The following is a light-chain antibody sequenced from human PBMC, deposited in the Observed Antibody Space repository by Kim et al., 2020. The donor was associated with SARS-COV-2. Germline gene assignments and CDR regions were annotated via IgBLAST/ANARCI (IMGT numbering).Light chain of an antibody. Sequence: EIVLTQSPATLSLSPGERATLSCRASQSVSNLLAWYQQKPGQAPRLLIYDASKRATGIPARFSGSGSETDFTLTISSLEPEDFAVYYCQQRSNWPLTFGGGTKVEIK. V-gene: IGKV3-11*01. CDR1: QSVSNL. J-gene: IGKJ4*01. CDR2: DAS. CDR3: QQRSNWPLT.